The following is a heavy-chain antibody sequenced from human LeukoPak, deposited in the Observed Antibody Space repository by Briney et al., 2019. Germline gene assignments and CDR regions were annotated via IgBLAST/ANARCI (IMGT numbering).Heavy chain of an antibody. CDR1: GYSFTSYW. CDR3: ARHAPEYCSSTSCRYGMDV. V-gene: IGHV5-51*01. D-gene: IGHD2-2*01. J-gene: IGHJ6*02. Sequence: GESLKISCKGSGYSFTSYWIGWVRQMPGKGLEWMGIIYPGDSDTRYSPSFQGRVTISADKSISTAYLQWSSLKASDTAMYYCARHAPEYCSSTSCRYGMDVWGQGTTVTVSS. CDR2: IYPGDSDT.